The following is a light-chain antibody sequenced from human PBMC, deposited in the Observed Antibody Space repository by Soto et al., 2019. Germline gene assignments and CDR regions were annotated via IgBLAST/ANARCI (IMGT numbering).Light chain of an antibody. CDR2: WAS. V-gene: IGKV4-1*01. Sequence: DIVMTQSPDSLAVSLGERATINCKSSQSILYSSNNKNYLAWYQQKPGQPPKLLIYWASTRESGVPDRFSGSGFGTNFPSTISTLQAEDGAVYYFQKYYIPPPTTFGQGTKLEIK. CDR3: QKYYIPPPTT. CDR1: QSILYSSNNKNY. J-gene: IGKJ2*01.